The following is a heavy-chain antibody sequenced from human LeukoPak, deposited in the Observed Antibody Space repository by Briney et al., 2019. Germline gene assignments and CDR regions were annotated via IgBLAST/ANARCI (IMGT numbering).Heavy chain of an antibody. CDR3: AKDSYYYDSSGYFDY. CDR2: ISYDGSNK. Sequence: GGSLRLSCAASGFTLSSYGMHWVRQAPGKGLEWVAVISYDGSNKYYADSVEGRFTISRDNSKNTLYLQMNSLRAEDTAVYYCAKDSYYYDSSGYFDYWGQGTLVTVSS. D-gene: IGHD3-22*01. V-gene: IGHV3-30*18. CDR1: GFTLSSYG. J-gene: IGHJ4*02.